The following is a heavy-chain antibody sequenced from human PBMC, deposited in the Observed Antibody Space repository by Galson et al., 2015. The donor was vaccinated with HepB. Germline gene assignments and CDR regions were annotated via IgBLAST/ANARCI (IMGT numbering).Heavy chain of an antibody. CDR1: GFTFSTYA. CDR3: AKDLWADTGSNFDY. J-gene: IGHJ4*02. CDR2: ITDRGGST. Sequence: SLRLSCAASGFTFSTYAMSWVRQAPGKGLEWVSAITDRGGSTYYPDSVKGRFTISRDNSKNTLYLQMNSLRAADTAVYYCAKDLWADTGSNFDYWGQGTLVTVSS. D-gene: IGHD2/OR15-2a*01. V-gene: IGHV3-23*01.